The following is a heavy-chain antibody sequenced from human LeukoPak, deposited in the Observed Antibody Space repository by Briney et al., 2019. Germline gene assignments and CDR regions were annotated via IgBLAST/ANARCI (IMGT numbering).Heavy chain of an antibody. J-gene: IGHJ4*02. V-gene: IGHV4-38-2*02. CDR2: IYYSGST. D-gene: IGHD3-10*01. Sequence: SETLSLTCTVSGYSITSGYYWGWIRQPPGKGLEWIGYIYYSGSTNYNPSLKSRVTISVDTSKNQFSLKLSSVTAADTAVYYCARGGQPSGSWGQGTLVTVSS. CDR1: GYSITSGYY. CDR3: ARGGQPSGS.